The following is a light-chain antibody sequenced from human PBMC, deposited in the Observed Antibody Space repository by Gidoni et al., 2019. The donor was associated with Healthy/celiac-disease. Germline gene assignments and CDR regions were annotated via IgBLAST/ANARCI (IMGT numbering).Light chain of an antibody. CDR2: GAS. CDR1: QSVSSSY. V-gene: IGKV3-20*01. CDR3: QQYGSSPPIT. Sequence: EIVLTQSPGTLSLSPGERATLSCRASQSVSSSYLAWYQQKPGQAPRLLIFGASSRATGIPDRYSGSGSGTGLNLTIRRLEPEDFAVYYCQQYGSSPPITFXQXTRLXIK. J-gene: IGKJ5*01.